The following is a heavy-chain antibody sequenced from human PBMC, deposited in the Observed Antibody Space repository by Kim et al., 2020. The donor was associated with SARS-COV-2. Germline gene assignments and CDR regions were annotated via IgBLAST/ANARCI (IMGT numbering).Heavy chain of an antibody. D-gene: IGHD5-18*01. CDR3: AKDGDTAMVKEDWYFDL. CDR1: GFTFSSYG. V-gene: IGHV3-30*18. J-gene: IGHJ2*01. Sequence: GGSLRLSCAASGFTFSSYGMHWVRQAPGKGLEWVAVISYDGSNKYYADSVKGRFTISRDNSKNTLYLQMNSLRAEDTAVYYCAKDGDTAMVKEDWYFDLWGRGTLVTVSS. CDR2: ISYDGSNK.